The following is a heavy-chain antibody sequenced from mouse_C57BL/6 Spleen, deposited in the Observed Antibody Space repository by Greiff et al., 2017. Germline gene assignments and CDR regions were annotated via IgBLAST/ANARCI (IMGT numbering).Heavy chain of an antibody. CDR3: TRDRDYGSRGWYFDV. V-gene: IGHV5-9-1*02. CDR2: ISSGGDYI. Sequence: EVMLVESGEGLVKPGGSLKLSCAASGFTFSSYAMSWVRQTPEKRLEWVAYISSGGDYIYYADTVKGRFTISRDNARNTLYLQMSSLKSEDTAMYYCTRDRDYGSRGWYFDVWGTGTTVTVSS. CDR1: GFTFSSYA. J-gene: IGHJ1*03. D-gene: IGHD1-1*01.